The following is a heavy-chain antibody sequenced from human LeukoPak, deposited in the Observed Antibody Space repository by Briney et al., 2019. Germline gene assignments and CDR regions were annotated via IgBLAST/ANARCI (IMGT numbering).Heavy chain of an antibody. CDR2: ISSNGGST. D-gene: IGHD5-18*01. Sequence: PGGSLRLSCAASGFTFSSYAMHWVRQAPGKGLEYVSAISSNGGSTYYANSVKGRFTISRDNSKNTLYLQMGSLRAEDMAVYYCACGYSYGPVSMGGQGTLVTVSS. J-gene: IGHJ4*02. CDR1: GFTFSSYA. CDR3: ACGYSYGPVSM. V-gene: IGHV3-64*01.